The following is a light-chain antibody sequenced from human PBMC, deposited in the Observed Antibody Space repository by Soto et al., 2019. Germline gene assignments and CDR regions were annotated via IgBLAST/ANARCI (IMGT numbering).Light chain of an antibody. Sequence: QSALTQPPSASGSPGQSVTISCTGSSRDVAGYNYVSWYQQHPDRAPKLLIFEVTKRPSGVPDRFSGSKSGNTASLTVSGLQPEDEADYYCSLYTSTSTFVFGPGTKLTVL. J-gene: IGLJ1*01. CDR1: SRDVAGYNY. CDR3: SLYTSTSTFV. CDR2: EVT. V-gene: IGLV2-8*01.